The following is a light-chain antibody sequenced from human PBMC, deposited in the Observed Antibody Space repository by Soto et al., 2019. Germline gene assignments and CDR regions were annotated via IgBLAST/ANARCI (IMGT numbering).Light chain of an antibody. Sequence: QSVLTQPPSASGTPGQRVTISCSGSSSNIGSNYVYWYQQLPGTAPQLLIYSNNQRPSGVPDRFSGSKSGTSASLAISGLRSEDEADYYCAAWDDSLSGLYVFGTGTKLTVL. CDR1: SSNIGSNY. J-gene: IGLJ1*01. CDR3: AAWDDSLSGLYV. V-gene: IGLV1-47*02. CDR2: SNN.